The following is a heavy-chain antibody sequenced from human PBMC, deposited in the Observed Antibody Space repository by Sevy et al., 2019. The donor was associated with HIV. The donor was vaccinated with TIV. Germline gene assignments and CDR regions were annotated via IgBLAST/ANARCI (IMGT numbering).Heavy chain of an antibody. Sequence: ASVKVSCKASGYTITTYDINWVRQATGQGLEWMGWMNPNSGNTGYAQKFQGRVTMTRNTSIETAYMELSSLRSEDTAVYYCARFLSTSYYYYHAMDVWGQGTTVTVSS. V-gene: IGHV1-8*01. CDR2: MNPNSGNT. CDR3: ARFLSTSYYYYHAMDV. J-gene: IGHJ6*02. D-gene: IGHD2-2*01. CDR1: GYTITTYD.